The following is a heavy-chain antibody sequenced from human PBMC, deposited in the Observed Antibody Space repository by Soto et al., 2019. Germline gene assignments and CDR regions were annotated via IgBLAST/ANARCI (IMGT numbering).Heavy chain of an antibody. CDR3: ARVGSSSKSYNWFDP. Sequence: QVQLQQWGAGLLKPSETLSLTCAVYGGSFSGYYWSWIRQPPGKGLEWIGEINHSGSTNYNSSLKSRVTISVDTSKNQFSLKLSSVTAADTAVYYCARVGSSSKSYNWFDPWGQGTLVTVSS. D-gene: IGHD6-13*01. J-gene: IGHJ5*02. V-gene: IGHV4-34*01. CDR1: GGSFSGYY. CDR2: INHSGST.